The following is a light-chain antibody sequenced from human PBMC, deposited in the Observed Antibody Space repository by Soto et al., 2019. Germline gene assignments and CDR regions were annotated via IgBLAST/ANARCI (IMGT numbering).Light chain of an antibody. V-gene: IGKV3-20*01. J-gene: IGKJ1*01. CDR1: QSVDSTF. Sequence: EVVLTQSPGSLSFSPGQRATLSCRASQSVDSTFFAWYQKKPGQAPWLLIYGASKRATGIPDRFSGSGSGTDFTLIISRLEPEDFAVYYCQQYMSSVTFGQGTKVEIK. CDR2: GAS. CDR3: QQYMSSVT.